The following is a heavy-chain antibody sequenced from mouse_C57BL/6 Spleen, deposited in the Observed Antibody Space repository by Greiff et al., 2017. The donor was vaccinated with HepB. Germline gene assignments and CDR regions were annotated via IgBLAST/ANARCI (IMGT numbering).Heavy chain of an antibody. J-gene: IGHJ4*01. V-gene: IGHV1-55*01. CDR1: GYTFTSYW. D-gene: IGHD1-1*01. CDR3: ARRGYGSSYPLYAMDY. CDR2: IYPGSGST. Sequence: QVQLQQPGAELVKPGASVKMSCKASGYTFTSYWITWVKQRPGQGLEWIGDIYPGSGSTNYNEKFKSKATLTGDTSSSTAYMQLSSLTSEDSAVYYCARRGYGSSYPLYAMDYWGQGTSVTVSS.